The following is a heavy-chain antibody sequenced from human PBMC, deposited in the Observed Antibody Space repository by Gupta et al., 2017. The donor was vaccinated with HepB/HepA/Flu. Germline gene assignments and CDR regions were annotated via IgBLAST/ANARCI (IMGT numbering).Heavy chain of an antibody. D-gene: IGHD6-19*01. CDR3: ARGREQWLTYHYFDY. CDR2: INHSGST. Sequence: QVQLQQWGAGLLKPSETLSLTCAVYGGSFSGYYWSWIRQPPGKGLEWIGEINHSGSTNYNPSLKSRVTTSVDTSKNQFSLKLSSVTAADTAVYYCARGREQWLTYHYFDYWGQGTLVTVSS. J-gene: IGHJ4*02. CDR1: GGSFSGYY. V-gene: IGHV4-34*01.